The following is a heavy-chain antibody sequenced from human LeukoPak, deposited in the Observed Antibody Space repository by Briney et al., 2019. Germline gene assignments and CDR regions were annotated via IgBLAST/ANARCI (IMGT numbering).Heavy chain of an antibody. CDR1: GYTFTSYA. J-gene: IGHJ5*02. D-gene: IGHD3-16*01. V-gene: IGHV7-4-1*02. Sequence: GASVKVSCKASGYTFTSYAISWVRQAPGQGLEWMGWINTNTGNPTYAQGFTGRFVFSLDTSVNTAYLQISSLKAEDTAVYYCARVRRYGGITWEFDPWGQGTLVTVSS. CDR3: ARVRRYGGITWEFDP. CDR2: INTNTGNP.